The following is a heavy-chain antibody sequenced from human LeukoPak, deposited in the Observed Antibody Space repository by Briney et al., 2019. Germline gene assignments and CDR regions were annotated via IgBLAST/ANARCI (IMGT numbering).Heavy chain of an antibody. CDR1: GFTFHDYA. Sequence: GGSLRLSCVVSGFTFHDYAMHWVRQAPGKGLEWVSTITWNSGRIGYADSVKGRFTISRDNAKNSLYLQMNSLRAEDTALYYCAKDMELAAYYTGLDYWGQGTLVTVSS. CDR3: AKDMELAAYYTGLDY. V-gene: IGHV3-9*01. J-gene: IGHJ4*02. CDR2: ITWNSGRI. D-gene: IGHD3/OR15-3a*01.